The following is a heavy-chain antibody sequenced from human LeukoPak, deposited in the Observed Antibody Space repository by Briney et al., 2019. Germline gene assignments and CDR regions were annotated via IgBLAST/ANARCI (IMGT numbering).Heavy chain of an antibody. CDR3: AREVGVHYMDV. CDR2: INSRSRTI. Sequence: PGGSLTLSCVVSGFTFNAYSMNWVRQAPGKGLEWISFINSRSRTIYYADAVKGRFTISRDNAKNSLYLQMNNLGAEDTAVYYCAREVGVHYMDVWGKGTTVTVSS. CDR1: GFTFNAYS. V-gene: IGHV3-48*01. J-gene: IGHJ6*03. D-gene: IGHD3-16*01.